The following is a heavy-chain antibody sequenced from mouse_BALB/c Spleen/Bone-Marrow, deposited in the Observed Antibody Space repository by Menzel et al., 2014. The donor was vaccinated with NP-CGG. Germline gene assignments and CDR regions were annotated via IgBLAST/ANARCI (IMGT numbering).Heavy chain of an antibody. CDR2: INPGGGTT. J-gene: IGHJ3*01. CDR3: TRGYYYGSNFVGFAY. V-gene: IGHV1S22*01. Sequence: LKQSGSELVRPGASVKLSCKASGYTFTSYWMHWVKQRHGQGLEWIGNINPGGGTTYYDEKFKSKGTLTVDTSSSTAYMHLSSLTSEDSAVYYCTRGYYYGSNFVGFAYWGQGTLVTVSA. D-gene: IGHD1-1*01. CDR1: GYTFTSYW.